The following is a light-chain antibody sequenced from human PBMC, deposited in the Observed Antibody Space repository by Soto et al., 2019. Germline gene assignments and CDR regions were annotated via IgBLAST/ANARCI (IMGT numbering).Light chain of an antibody. CDR2: GAS. CDR3: QQYGSSPT. V-gene: IGKV3-20*01. Sequence: EIVLTQSPGTLSLSPGERATLSCRASQSVTSDYLAWYQQKAGQAPSLVIYGASSRATGIPDRFSGGGSGTDFTLTISKQEPEDLAVYYWQQYGSSPTFGQGTKVEVK. CDR1: QSVTSDY. J-gene: IGKJ1*01.